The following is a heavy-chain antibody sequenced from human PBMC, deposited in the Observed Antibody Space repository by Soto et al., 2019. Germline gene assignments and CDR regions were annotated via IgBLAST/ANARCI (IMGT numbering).Heavy chain of an antibody. CDR2: ISSSGSTI. J-gene: IGHJ3*02. V-gene: IGHV3-48*03. Sequence: GGSLRLSCAASGFTFSSYEMNWVRQAPGKGLEWVSYISSSGSTIYYADSVKGRFTISRDNAKNSLYLQMNSLRAEDTAVYYCATLVVITTDAFDIWGQGTMVTVSS. CDR3: ATLVVITTDAFDI. D-gene: IGHD3-22*01. CDR1: GFTFSSYE.